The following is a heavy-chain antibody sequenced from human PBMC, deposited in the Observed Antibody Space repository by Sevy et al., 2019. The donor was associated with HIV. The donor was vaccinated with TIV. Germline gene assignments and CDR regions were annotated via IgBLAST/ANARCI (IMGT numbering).Heavy chain of an antibody. J-gene: IGHJ4*02. CDR3: ARRYFDL. CDR2: IRQDGNEL. CDR1: GFTFSSFW. Sequence: GGSLRLSCKASGFTFSSFWMQWVRQAPGKGLEWVANIRQDGNELYYVDSVKGRFTISRDNAKNALYLQMDGLRAEATAVYYCARRYFDLWGQGTLVTVSS. V-gene: IGHV3-7*01.